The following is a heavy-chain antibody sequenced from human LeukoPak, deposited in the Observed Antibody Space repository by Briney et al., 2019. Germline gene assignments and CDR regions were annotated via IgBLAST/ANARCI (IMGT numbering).Heavy chain of an antibody. CDR1: GYTFTGYY. D-gene: IGHD1-26*01. V-gene: IGHV3-30*18. CDR3: AKSVSGNYAGYFDY. CDR2: ISYDGSNK. Sequence: SCKASGYTFTGYYMHWVRQAPGKGLEWVAVISYDGSNKYYADSVTGRFTISRDNAKNTLYLQMNSLRAEDTAVYYCAKSVSGNYAGYFDYWGQGTLVTVSS. J-gene: IGHJ4*02.